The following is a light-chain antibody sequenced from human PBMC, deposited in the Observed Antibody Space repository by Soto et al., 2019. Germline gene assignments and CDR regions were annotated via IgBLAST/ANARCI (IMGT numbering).Light chain of an antibody. CDR3: QQYQSCPLT. V-gene: IGKV3-15*01. CDR1: QSVYSN. Sequence: EIVMTQSPATLSLSPGERATLSCRASQSVYSNLAWYQQKPGQTPRLLIYESSTRATGIPARFSGGGSGTEFTLTISSLQSEDFADYFCQQYQSCPLTFVGGTKVEMK. J-gene: IGKJ4*01. CDR2: ESS.